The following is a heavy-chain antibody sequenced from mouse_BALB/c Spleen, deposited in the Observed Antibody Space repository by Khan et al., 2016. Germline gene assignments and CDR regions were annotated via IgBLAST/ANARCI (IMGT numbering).Heavy chain of an antibody. Sequence: VQLKQSGAELVRPGALVKLSCKASGFNIKDYYMHWVKQRPEQGLEWIGWIDPENGNTIYDPKFQGKASITADTSSNTAYLQPSSLTSEDNAVHSFALYCSWFAYWGKGTLVTVSA. D-gene: IGHD1-1*01. CDR1: GFNIKDYY. CDR3: ALYCSWFAY. V-gene: IGHV14-1*02. CDR2: IDPENGNT. J-gene: IGHJ3*01.